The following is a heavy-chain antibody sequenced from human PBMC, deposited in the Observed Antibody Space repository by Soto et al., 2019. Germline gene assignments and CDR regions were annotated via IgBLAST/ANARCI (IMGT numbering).Heavy chain of an antibody. D-gene: IGHD3-10*01. V-gene: IGHV4-34*01. CDR3: ARVGGRSRRGFDI. Sequence: QVQLQQWGAGLLKPSETLSLTCAVYGGSFSGYYWSWIRQPPGKGLEWIGEINHSGSTNYNPSLKSRVTISVDTSKNQFSLKLSSVTAAVTAVYYCARVGGRSRRGFDIWGQGTMVTVSS. CDR2: INHSGST. CDR1: GGSFSGYY. J-gene: IGHJ3*02.